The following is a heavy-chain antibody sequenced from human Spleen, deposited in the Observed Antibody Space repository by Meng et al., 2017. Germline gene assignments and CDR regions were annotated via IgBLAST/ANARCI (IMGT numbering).Heavy chain of an antibody. Sequence: QVQLRESGPALVKPSGSLSLTCAVSGASIDTDNWWPCVRQSPGKGLEWIGEIHHSGSTNYNPSLKSRVTLSVDKSKNQFSLKVNSVTAADTAVYYCARGYYSDSHWGQGTLVTVSS. CDR3: ARGYYSDSH. J-gene: IGHJ4*02. V-gene: IGHV4-4*02. CDR2: IHHSGST. CDR1: GASIDTDNW. D-gene: IGHD3-22*01.